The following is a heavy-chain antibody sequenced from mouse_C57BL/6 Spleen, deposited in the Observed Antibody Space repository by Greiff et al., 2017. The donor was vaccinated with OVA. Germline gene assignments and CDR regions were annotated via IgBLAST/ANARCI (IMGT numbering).Heavy chain of an antibody. Sequence: VQLQQSGPELVKPGASVKIFCKASGYAFSSSWMNWVKQRPGKGLEWIGRIYPGDGDTNYNGKFKGKATLTADKSSSTAYMQLSSLTSEDSAVYFCARWDYYGSSYVRYFDYWGQGTTLTVSS. D-gene: IGHD1-1*01. CDR2: IYPGDGDT. CDR3: ARWDYYGSSYVRYFDY. CDR1: GYAFSSSW. V-gene: IGHV1-82*01. J-gene: IGHJ2*01.